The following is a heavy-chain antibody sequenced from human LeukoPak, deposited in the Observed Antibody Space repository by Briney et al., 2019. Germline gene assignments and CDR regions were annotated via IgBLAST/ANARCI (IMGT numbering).Heavy chain of an antibody. Sequence: SETLSLTCAVYGGSFSGYYWNWIRQPPGKGLEWIGEINHSGSTYYNPSLKSRVTISVDTSKNQFSLELSSVTAADTAVYYCARVGVPGSGYPHYYYYMDVWGKGTTVTVSS. J-gene: IGHJ6*03. CDR3: ARVGVPGSGYPHYYYYMDV. V-gene: IGHV4-34*01. CDR1: GGSFSGYY. D-gene: IGHD3-22*01. CDR2: INHSGST.